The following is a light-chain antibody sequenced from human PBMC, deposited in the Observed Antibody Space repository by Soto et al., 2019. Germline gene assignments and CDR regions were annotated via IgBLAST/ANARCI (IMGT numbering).Light chain of an antibody. V-gene: IGKV1-39*01. Sequence: DIQMTQSPSSLSASVGDRVSITCRASENIDNYLNWFQQQPGSAPKLLIHAASTLQSAFPSRFSGSGSGTHFTLSSSSLQPEDVATYYCQQSYDTPLTFGGGTRVELK. CDR1: ENIDNY. J-gene: IGKJ4*01. CDR2: AAS. CDR3: QQSYDTPLT.